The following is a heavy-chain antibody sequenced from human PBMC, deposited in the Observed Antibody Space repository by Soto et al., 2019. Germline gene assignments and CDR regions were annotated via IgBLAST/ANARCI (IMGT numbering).Heavy chain of an antibody. CDR1: GYTFTSYD. CDR3: ASGPTTLIYGSGSYYRPYYYYYYMDV. CDR2: MNPNSGNT. Sequence: ASVKVSCKASGYTFTSYDINWVRQATGRGLEWMGWMNPNSGNTGYAQKFQGRVTMTRNTSISTAYMELSSLRSEDTAVYYCASGPTTLIYGSGSYYRPYYYYYYMDVWGKGTTVTVSS. V-gene: IGHV1-8*01. D-gene: IGHD3-10*01. J-gene: IGHJ6*03.